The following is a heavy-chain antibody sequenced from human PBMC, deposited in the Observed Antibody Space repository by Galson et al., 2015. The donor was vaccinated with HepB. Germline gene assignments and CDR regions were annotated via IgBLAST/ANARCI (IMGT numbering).Heavy chain of an antibody. D-gene: IGHD2-2*01. CDR1: GFTFSSFA. V-gene: IGHV3-23*01. CDR3: AKSGEAGSVVPAARVFDY. J-gene: IGHJ4*02. Sequence: SLRLSCAASGFTFSSFAMSWVRQAPGKGLEWVSGITGSGTSTYYADSVKGRFTISRDNSKNTLYLQMNSLRAEDTAVYYCAKSGEAGSVVPAARVFDYWGQGTLVTVSS. CDR2: ITGSGTST.